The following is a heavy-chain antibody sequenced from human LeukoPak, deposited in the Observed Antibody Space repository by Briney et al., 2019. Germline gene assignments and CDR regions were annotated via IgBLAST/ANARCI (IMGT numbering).Heavy chain of an antibody. CDR2: IYYSGST. V-gene: IGHV4-59*01. CDR3: ARDIGVVGATGDY. J-gene: IGHJ4*02. D-gene: IGHD1-26*01. Sequence: SETLSLTCTVSGDSISRYYWSWIRQPPGKGLEWIGYIYYSGSTNYNPSLKSRVTISVDTSKNQFSLKLSSVTAADTAVYYCARDIGVVGATGDYWGQGTLVTVSS. CDR1: GDSISRYY.